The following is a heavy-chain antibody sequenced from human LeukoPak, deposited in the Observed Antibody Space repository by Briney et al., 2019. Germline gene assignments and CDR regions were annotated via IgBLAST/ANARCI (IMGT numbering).Heavy chain of an antibody. Sequence: SETLSLTCIVSGGSFNSPTGSWIRQPPGEGRGWIGYIFYSGRTDYNPSLKSRVTISVDRSQNQFSLKLSSVTAADTAVYYCARSIAAAAPGGYWGQGTLVTVSS. CDR2: IFYSGRT. J-gene: IGHJ4*02. CDR1: GGSFNSPT. CDR3: ARSIAAAAPGGY. D-gene: IGHD6-13*01. V-gene: IGHV4-59*11.